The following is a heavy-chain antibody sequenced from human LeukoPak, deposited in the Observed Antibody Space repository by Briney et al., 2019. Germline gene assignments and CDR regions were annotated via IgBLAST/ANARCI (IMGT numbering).Heavy chain of an antibody. CDR2: ISYDGSNK. V-gene: IGHV3-30*18. CDR1: GFTFSSYG. Sequence: GGSLRLSCAASGFTFSSYGMHWVRQAPGKGLEWVAVISYDGSNKYYADSVKGRFTISRDNSKNTLCLQMNSLRAEDTAVYYCAKLASSGLNVFDYWGQGTLVTVSS. D-gene: IGHD6-19*01. J-gene: IGHJ4*02. CDR3: AKLASSGLNVFDY.